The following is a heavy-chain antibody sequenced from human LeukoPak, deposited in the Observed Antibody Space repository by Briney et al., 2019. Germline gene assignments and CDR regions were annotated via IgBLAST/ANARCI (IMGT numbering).Heavy chain of an antibody. CDR3: ARAGGYSYGHPFDY. CDR2: TYYSGST. Sequence: SETLSLTCTVSGGSISSYYWSWIRQPPGKGLEWIGYTYYSGSTNYNPSLKSRVTISVDTSKNQFSLKLSSVTAADTAVYYCARAGGYSYGHPFDYWGQGTLVTVSS. J-gene: IGHJ4*02. CDR1: GGSISSYY. D-gene: IGHD5-18*01. V-gene: IGHV4-59*01.